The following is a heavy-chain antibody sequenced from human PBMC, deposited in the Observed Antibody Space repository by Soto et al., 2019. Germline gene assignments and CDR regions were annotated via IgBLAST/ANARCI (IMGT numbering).Heavy chain of an antibody. D-gene: IGHD2-15*01. V-gene: IGHV3-48*01. J-gene: IGHJ4*02. CDR1: GFTFSSYS. CDR2: ISSSSRTI. Sequence: EVQLVESGGGLVQPGGSLTLSCAASGFTFSSYSMNWARQAPGKGLEWISYISSSSRTIYYPDSVKGRFTISRDNAKNSLYLQMNSLRAEDTAVYYCARDKGRSPLDYWGQGTLVTVSS. CDR3: ARDKGRSPLDY.